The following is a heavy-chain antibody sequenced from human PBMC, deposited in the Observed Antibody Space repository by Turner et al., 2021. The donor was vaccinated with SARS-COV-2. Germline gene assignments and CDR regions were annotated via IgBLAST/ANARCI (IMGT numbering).Heavy chain of an antibody. CDR3: ARGPYAVTGPFDY. D-gene: IGHD2-21*02. V-gene: IGHV4-34*01. CDR1: GGSFSGYY. Sequence: QVQLQQWGAGLLKPSATLSLTCAVYGGSFSGYYWGWIRQPPGKGLEWIGEINHSGSTNYNPTLKSRVTISVDTSKNQFSLKLSSVTAADTAVYYCARGPYAVTGPFDYWGQGTLVTVSS. CDR2: INHSGST. J-gene: IGHJ4*02.